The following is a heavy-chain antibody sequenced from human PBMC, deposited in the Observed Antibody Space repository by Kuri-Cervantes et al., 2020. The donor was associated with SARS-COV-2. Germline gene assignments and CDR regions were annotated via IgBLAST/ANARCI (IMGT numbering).Heavy chain of an antibody. CDR2: IYSGGSST. CDR3: AKDREVHDYGGSFDY. CDR1: GYSFTSYW. J-gene: IGHJ4*02. V-gene: IGHV3-23*03. D-gene: IGHD4-17*01. Sequence: GESLKISCMASGYSFTSYWITWVRQAPGKGLEWVSVIYSGGSSTYYADSVKGRFTISRDNSKNTLYLQMNSLRAEDTAVYYCAKDREVHDYGGSFDYWGQGTLVTVSS.